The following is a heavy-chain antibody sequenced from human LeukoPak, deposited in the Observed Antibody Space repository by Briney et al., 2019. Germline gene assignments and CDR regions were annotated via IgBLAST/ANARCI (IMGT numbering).Heavy chain of an antibody. V-gene: IGHV4-59*01. D-gene: IGHD2-2*01. CDR2: IYYSGST. Sequence: SETLSLTSTVSGGSISSYYWSLIRQPPGKGLEWIGDIYYSGSTNYNPSLKSRVTISVDTSKNQFSLKLSSVTAADTAVYYCARDYGGYCSRTSSHNWFDPRGQGTLVTVSS. J-gene: IGHJ5*02. CDR1: GGSISSYY. CDR3: ARDYGGYCSRTSSHNWFDP.